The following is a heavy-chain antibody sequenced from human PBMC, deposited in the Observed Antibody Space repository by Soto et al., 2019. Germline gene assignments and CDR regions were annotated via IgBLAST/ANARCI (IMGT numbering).Heavy chain of an antibody. J-gene: IGHJ4*02. Sequence: QVQLQESGPGLVKPSETLSLTCTVSGGSISSYYWSWIRQPPGKGLEWIGYIYYSGSTNYNPSLKSRVTISVDTSKNQFSLKLSSVTAADTAVYYCARDAVAGTYWGQGTLVTVSS. CDR1: GGSISSYY. CDR2: IYYSGST. D-gene: IGHD6-19*01. CDR3: ARDAVAGTY. V-gene: IGHV4-59*01.